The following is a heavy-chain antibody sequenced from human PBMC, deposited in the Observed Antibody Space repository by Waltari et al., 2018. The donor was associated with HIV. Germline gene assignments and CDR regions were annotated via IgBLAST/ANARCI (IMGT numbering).Heavy chain of an antibody. V-gene: IGHV4-34*01. CDR2: INHSGST. Sequence: QVQLQQWGAGLLKPSETLSLTCAVYGGSFSGYYWSWLRPPPGKGLEWIGEINHSGSTNYNPSLKSRVTISVDTSKNQFSLKLSSVTAADTAVYYCARGWVGYCSSTSCRRYFDLWGRGTLVTVSS. D-gene: IGHD2-2*01. CDR3: ARGWVGYCSSTSCRRYFDL. CDR1: GGSFSGYY. J-gene: IGHJ2*01.